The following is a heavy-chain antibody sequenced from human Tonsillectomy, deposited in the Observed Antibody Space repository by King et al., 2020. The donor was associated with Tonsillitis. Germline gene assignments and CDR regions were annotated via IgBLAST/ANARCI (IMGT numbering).Heavy chain of an antibody. V-gene: IGHV3-33*05. CDR3: ARDRDGYIFDY. D-gene: IGHD5-24*01. J-gene: IGHJ4*02. CDR1: GFTFSSYD. Sequence: VQLVESGGGVFQPGRSLRLSCAASGFTFSSYDMYWVRQAPGKGLEWVAVISYDGSNKYYADSVTGRFTISRDNSKNKVYLQMNSLRAEDTAVYYCARDRDGYIFDYWGQGILVTVSS. CDR2: ISYDGSNK.